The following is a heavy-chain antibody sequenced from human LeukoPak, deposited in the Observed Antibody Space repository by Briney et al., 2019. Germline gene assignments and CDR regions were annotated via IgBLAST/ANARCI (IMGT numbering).Heavy chain of an antibody. V-gene: IGHV1-18*01. Sequence: GASVKVSYKASDYTFISYGITWVRQAPGQGLEWMGWISAYNHNTNYAQNLQGRVTMTTDTSTSTAYMELRSLRSDDTAVYYCARVYYYGSGSYYNIDYWGQGTLVTVSS. J-gene: IGHJ4*02. CDR1: DYTFISYG. CDR2: ISAYNHNT. CDR3: ARVYYYGSGSYYNIDY. D-gene: IGHD3-10*01.